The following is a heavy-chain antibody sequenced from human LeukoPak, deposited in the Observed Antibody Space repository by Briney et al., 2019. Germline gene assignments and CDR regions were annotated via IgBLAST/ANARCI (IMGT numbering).Heavy chain of an antibody. J-gene: IGHJ4*02. CDR3: ARACSMTTCNFDY. CDR2: IKQDGSEK. CDR1: GFTFSSYW. Sequence: PGGSPRLSCAASGFTFSSYWMSWVRQAPGKGLEWVANIKQDGSEKLYVDSVKGRFTISRDNAKNSLFLQMNSLRAEDTAVYYCARACSMTTCNFDYWGQGTLVTVSS. D-gene: IGHD6-13*01. V-gene: IGHV3-7*01.